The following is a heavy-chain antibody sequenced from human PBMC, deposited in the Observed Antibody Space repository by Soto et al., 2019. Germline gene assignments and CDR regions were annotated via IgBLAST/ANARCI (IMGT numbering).Heavy chain of an antibody. V-gene: IGHV5-51*01. CDR1: GYTFANYW. CDR2: IYPSDSRT. CDR3: ARTPGPEVAASLEYYYFSGMDV. J-gene: IGHJ6*02. Sequence: GESLKISCESSGYTFANYWIGWVRQVPGKGLEWVAIIYPSDSRTIYSPSFQGQVTISADKSISTAYLQWTSLKASDTAIYYCARTPGPEVAASLEYYYFSGMDVWGQGTTVTVSS. D-gene: IGHD2-15*01.